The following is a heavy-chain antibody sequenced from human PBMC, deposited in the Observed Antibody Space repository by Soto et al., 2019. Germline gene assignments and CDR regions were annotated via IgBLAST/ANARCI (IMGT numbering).Heavy chain of an antibody. J-gene: IGHJ4*02. CDR1: GFTFSSYA. CDR2: ISYDGSNK. CDR3: ARGGRLRHFDY. D-gene: IGHD5-12*01. V-gene: IGHV3-30-3*01. Sequence: QVQLVESGGGVVQPGRSLRLSCAASGFTFSSYAMHWGRQAPGKGLEWVAVISYDGSNKYYADSVKGRFTISRDNSKNTLYLQMNSLRAEDTAVYYCARGGRLRHFDYWGQGTLVTVSS.